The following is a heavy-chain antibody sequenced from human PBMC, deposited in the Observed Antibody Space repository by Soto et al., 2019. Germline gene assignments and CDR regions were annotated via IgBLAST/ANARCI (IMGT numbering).Heavy chain of an antibody. CDR2: ISCNGANT. V-gene: IGHV3-9*01. Sequence: EVQLVESGGGLVQPGRSLRLSWAASRFTFDNYAMHWIRRATGKVLEWVSGISCNGANTGYGESVKGRFSISRDNAKKSLYLQMDNVRPEDTAFYYCAKAPGQRDGGFDIWGRGTMVTVSS. CDR1: RFTFDNYA. J-gene: IGHJ3*02. D-gene: IGHD6-25*01. CDR3: AKAPGQRDGGFDI.